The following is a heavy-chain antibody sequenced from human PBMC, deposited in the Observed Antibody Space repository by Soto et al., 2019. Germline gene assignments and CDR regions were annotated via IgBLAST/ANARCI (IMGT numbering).Heavy chain of an antibody. V-gene: IGHV4-59*01. Sequence: QVQLQESGPGLVKPSETLSLTCTVSGGSISSYYWSWIRQPPGKGLEWIGYIYYSGSTNYNPSLKIRVTIAVDTSKNQFSLKLSSVTAADTAVYYCARRWGTCFDCWGQGTLVTVSS. D-gene: IGHD7-27*01. CDR1: GGSISSYY. J-gene: IGHJ4*02. CDR3: ARRWGTCFDC. CDR2: IYYSGST.